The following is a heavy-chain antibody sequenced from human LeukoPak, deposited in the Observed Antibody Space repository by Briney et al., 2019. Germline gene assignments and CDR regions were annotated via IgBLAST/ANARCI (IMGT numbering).Heavy chain of an antibody. D-gene: IGHD5-18*01. CDR3: ARGSFSADAPLVLDYFHH. Sequence: ASVKVSCKASGYTFTDYYIHWVRQAPGQGLERMGWINPNSGGTNYAQKFQGRVTMTRDTSISTAYMELSRLKSDDTAVYYCARGSFSADAPLVLDYFHHWGQGTLVTVSS. V-gene: IGHV1-2*02. CDR2: INPNSGGT. CDR1: GYTFTDYY. J-gene: IGHJ1*01.